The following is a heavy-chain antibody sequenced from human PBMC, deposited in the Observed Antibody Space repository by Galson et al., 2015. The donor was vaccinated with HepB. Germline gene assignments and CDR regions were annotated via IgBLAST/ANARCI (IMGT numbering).Heavy chain of an antibody. D-gene: IGHD5-18*01. V-gene: IGHV3-23*01. J-gene: IGHJ4*02. CDR3: AKSRYTTSARAFDY. CDR1: GFTFSSYA. Sequence: SLRLSCAASGFTFSSYAMSWVRQAPGKGLEWVSTISDSGASTYYADSVKGRFTISRDNSKNTVYLQMSSLRAEDTALYYCAKSRYTTSARAFDYWGQGTLVTVSS. CDR2: ISDSGAST.